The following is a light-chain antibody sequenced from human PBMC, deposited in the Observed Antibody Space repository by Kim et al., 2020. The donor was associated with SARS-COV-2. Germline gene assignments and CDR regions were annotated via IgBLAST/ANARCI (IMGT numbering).Light chain of an antibody. V-gene: IGLV3-1*01. CDR1: KLGDKY. CDR3: QAWDSSTLVV. Sequence: SYELTQPPSVSVSPGQTASITCSGDKLGDKYACWYQQNPGQSPVLVIYQDSKRPSGIPERFSGANYGNTATLTISGTQAMNEADYYCQAWDSSTLVVFGGGTQRTVL. J-gene: IGLJ2*01. CDR2: QDS.